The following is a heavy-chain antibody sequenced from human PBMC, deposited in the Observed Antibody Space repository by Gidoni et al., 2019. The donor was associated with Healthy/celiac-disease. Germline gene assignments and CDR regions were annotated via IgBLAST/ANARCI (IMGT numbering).Heavy chain of an antibody. Sequence: EVQLLESGGGLVQPGGSLRLSCAASGFTFSSYAMSWVRQAPGKGLEWFSAISCSGGSTYYADSVKGRFTISRDNSKNTLYLQMNSLRAEDTAVYYCAKGGKDYDFWSGYYMDVWGKGTTVTVSS. J-gene: IGHJ6*03. CDR3: AKGGKDYDFWSGYYMDV. CDR2: ISCSGGST. D-gene: IGHD3-3*01. CDR1: GFTFSSYA. V-gene: IGHV3-23*01.